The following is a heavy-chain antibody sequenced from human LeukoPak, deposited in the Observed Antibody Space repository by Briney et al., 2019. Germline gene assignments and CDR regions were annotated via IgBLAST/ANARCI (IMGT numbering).Heavy chain of an antibody. CDR3: ARGRRYFDY. V-gene: IGHV3-11*05. J-gene: IGHJ4*02. Sequence: RGSLRLSCAASGFTFSDYYMTWIRQAPGEGLEWVSYISGISSYTTYADSVKGRFTISRDNAKNSLYLQMNSLRAEDTAVYYCARGRRYFDYWGQGTLVTVSS. CDR1: GFTFSDYY. CDR2: ISGISSYT.